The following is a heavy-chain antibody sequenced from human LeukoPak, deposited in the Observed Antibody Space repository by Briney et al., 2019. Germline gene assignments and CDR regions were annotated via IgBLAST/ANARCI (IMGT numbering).Heavy chain of an antibody. D-gene: IGHD3-9*01. CDR1: EFTFSSYS. CDR3: ARILTGRLYYYYGMDV. Sequence: GGSLRLSCAASEFTFSSYSMNWVRQAPGKGLEWVSSISSSSSYIYYADSVKGRFTISRDNAKNSLYLQMNSLRAEDTAVYYCARILTGRLYYYYGMDVWGQGTTVTVSS. V-gene: IGHV3-21*01. J-gene: IGHJ6*02. CDR2: ISSSSSYI.